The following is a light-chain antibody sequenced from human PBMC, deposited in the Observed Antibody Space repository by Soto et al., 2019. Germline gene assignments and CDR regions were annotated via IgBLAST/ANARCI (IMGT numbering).Light chain of an antibody. J-gene: IGKJ5*01. CDR3: KQVSTWPLFP. Sequence: SPATLCLSQWEIATLSGRASQSVSSYLAWYQQKPGQAPRLLIYDASNRATDIPARFSGSGSGTDFTLTISSLDPEDFAVYYCKQVSTWPLFPFAQGTRLAIK. CDR2: DAS. V-gene: IGKV3-11*01. CDR1: QSVSSY.